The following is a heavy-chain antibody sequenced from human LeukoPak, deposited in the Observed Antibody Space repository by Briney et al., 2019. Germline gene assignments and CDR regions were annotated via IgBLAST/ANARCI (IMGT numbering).Heavy chain of an antibody. V-gene: IGHV1-24*01. CDR2: FDPEDGET. CDR3: ARESGEGGYFDWLPFPARTYYYYGMDV. CDR1: GYTLTELS. D-gene: IGHD3-9*01. Sequence: ASVKVSCKVSGYTLTELSMHWVRQAPGKGLEWMGGFDPEDGETIYAQKFQGRVTMTTDTSTSTAYMELRSLRSDDTAVYYCARESGEGGYFDWLPFPARTYYYYGMDVWGQGTTVTVSS. J-gene: IGHJ6*02.